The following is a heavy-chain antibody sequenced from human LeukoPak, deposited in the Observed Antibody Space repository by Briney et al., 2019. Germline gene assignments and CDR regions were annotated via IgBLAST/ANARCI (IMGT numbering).Heavy chain of an antibody. Sequence: PGGSLRLSCAASGFTFSSYGMTWVRQAPGKGLEWVSYISSSSSTIYYADSVKGRFTISRDNAKNSLYLQLNSLRAGDTAVYYCARQAVARPFDLWGQGTMVAVSS. CDR2: ISSSSSTI. CDR1: GFTFSSYG. J-gene: IGHJ3*01. CDR3: ARQAVARPFDL. V-gene: IGHV3-48*01.